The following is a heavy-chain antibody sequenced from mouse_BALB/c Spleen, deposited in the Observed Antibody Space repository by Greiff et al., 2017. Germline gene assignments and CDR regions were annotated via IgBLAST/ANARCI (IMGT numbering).Heavy chain of an antibody. V-gene: IGHV5-17*02. D-gene: IGHD2-14*01. J-gene: IGHJ1*01. CDR3: ARVRRGYFDV. CDR1: GFTFSSFG. CDR2: ISSGSSTI. Sequence: EVQRVESGGGLVQPGGSRKLSCAASGFTFSSFGMHWVRQAPEKGLEWVAYISSGSSTIYYADTVKGRFTISRDNPKNTLFLQMTSLRSEDTAMYYCARVRRGYFDVWGAGTTVTVSS.